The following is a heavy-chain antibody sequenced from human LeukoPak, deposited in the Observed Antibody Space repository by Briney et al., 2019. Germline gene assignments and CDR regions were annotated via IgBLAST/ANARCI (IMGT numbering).Heavy chain of an antibody. V-gene: IGHV3-74*01. CDR3: AKGLMGATPYYFDY. Sequence: PGGSLRLSCAASGFTFSSYWMHWVRHAPGKGLVWVSRINTDGGSTTYADSVKGRFTISRDNAKNTLYLQMNSLRADDTAVYYCAKGLMGATPYYFDYWGQGTLVTVSS. CDR2: INTDGGST. D-gene: IGHD1-26*01. J-gene: IGHJ4*02. CDR1: GFTFSSYW.